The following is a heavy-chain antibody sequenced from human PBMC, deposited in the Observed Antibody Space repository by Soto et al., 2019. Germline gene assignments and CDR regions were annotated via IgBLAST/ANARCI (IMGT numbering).Heavy chain of an antibody. CDR1: CLSISSGGYY. CDR2: IYYSGTT. J-gene: IGHJ6*02. V-gene: IGHV4-31*03. Sequence: PSETLSLTCTVSCLSISSGGYYWTWIRQHPGKGLEWIGCIYYSGTTYYSPSLKSRVTISVDTSKDQFSLRLSSVTAADTAVYYCARVLGSAVYYGMDVWGQGTTVTVSS. CDR3: ARVLGSAVYYGMDV. D-gene: IGHD3-10*01.